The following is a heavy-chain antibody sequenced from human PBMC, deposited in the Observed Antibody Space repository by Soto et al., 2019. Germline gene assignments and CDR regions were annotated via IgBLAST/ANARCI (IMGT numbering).Heavy chain of an antibody. CDR1: GVSISSSSYY. Sequence: PSETLSLTCTVSGVSISSSSYYWGRNRQPQGKGLEWIGSSYYSGSTYYNPSHKRRATTTVDTSKNQFSLKLSSVTAADTAVYYCRVVGSGGGGTGTIRWAYYYCGMDVWGQGTTVTVSS. J-gene: IGHJ6*02. V-gene: IGHV4-39*01. D-gene: IGHD3-10*01. CDR2: SYYSGST. CDR3: RVVGSGGGGTGTIRWAYYYCGMDV.